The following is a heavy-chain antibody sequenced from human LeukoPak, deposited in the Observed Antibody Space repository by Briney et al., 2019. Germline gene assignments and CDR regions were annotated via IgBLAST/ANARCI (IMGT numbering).Heavy chain of an antibody. J-gene: IGHJ5*02. CDR3: ARDNYDILTGYSWFDP. CDR2: MNPNSGNT. D-gene: IGHD3-9*01. Sequence: ASVKVSCKASGYTFTSYDINWVRQATGQGLEWMGWMNPNSGNTGCAQKFQGRVTMTRNTSISTAYMELSSLRSEDTAVYYCARDNYDILTGYSWFDPWGQGTLVTVSS. V-gene: IGHV1-8*01. CDR1: GYTFTSYD.